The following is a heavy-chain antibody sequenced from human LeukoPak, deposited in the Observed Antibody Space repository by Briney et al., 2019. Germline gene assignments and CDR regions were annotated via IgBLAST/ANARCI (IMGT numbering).Heavy chain of an antibody. J-gene: IGHJ4*02. D-gene: IGHD5-24*01. CDR3: ARVFRDGYNPYYFDY. Sequence: NTGGSLRLSCAASGFTFSSYSMNWVRQAPGKGLEWVSSISSSGSYIYYADSVKGRFTISRDNAKNSLYLQMNSLRAEDTAVYYCARVFRDGYNPYYFDYWGQGTLVTVSS. CDR2: ISSSGSYI. V-gene: IGHV3-21*01. CDR1: GFTFSSYS.